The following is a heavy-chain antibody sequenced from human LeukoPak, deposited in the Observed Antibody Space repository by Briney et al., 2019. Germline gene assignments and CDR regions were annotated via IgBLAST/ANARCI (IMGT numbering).Heavy chain of an antibody. Sequence: GGSLRLSCAASGFTFSDYWMHWVRQAPGKGLMWVSRVNTDGNNTTYADSVKGRFTISRDNAKNSLYLQMNSLRDEDTAVYYCARVRWASYYFEYWGQGTLVTVSS. D-gene: IGHD4-23*01. CDR2: VNTDGNNT. CDR3: ARVRWASYYFEY. V-gene: IGHV3-74*01. J-gene: IGHJ4*02. CDR1: GFTFSDYW.